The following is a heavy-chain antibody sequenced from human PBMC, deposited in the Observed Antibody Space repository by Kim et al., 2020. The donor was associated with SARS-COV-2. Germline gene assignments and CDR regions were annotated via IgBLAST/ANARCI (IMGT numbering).Heavy chain of an antibody. Sequence: GGSLRLSCTASGFTFSSYAMSWVRQAPGKGLEWVSAISGSGGSTYYADSVKGRFTISRDNSKNTLYLQMNSLRAEDTAVYYCAKVPRYCSSTSCYFDYWGQGTLVTVSS. D-gene: IGHD2-2*01. V-gene: IGHV3-23*01. J-gene: IGHJ4*02. CDR3: AKVPRYCSSTSCYFDY. CDR1: GFTFSSYA. CDR2: ISGSGGST.